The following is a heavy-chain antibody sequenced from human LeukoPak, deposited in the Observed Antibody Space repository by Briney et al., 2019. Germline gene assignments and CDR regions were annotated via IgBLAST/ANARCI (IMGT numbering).Heavy chain of an antibody. Sequence: ASVKVSCKASGYTFTSYGISWVPQAPGQGREGMGWISAYNGSTNYEQNLQGRVTMTTDTTTSTAYMELRSLRSDDTAVYYCARRTYSSSSSFNFWGQGTLVTVSS. CDR3: ARRTYSSSSSFNF. J-gene: IGHJ4*02. D-gene: IGHD6-13*01. CDR1: GYTFTSYG. V-gene: IGHV1-18*01. CDR2: ISAYNGST.